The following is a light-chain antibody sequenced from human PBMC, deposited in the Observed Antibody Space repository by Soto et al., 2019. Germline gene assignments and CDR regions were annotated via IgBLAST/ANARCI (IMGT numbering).Light chain of an antibody. Sequence: QSALTQPASVSGSPGQSITISCTGTSSDVGGFNYVSWYQHHPGKAPKLMIYEVNNRPSGVSDRFSGSKSGNKASLTISNLEAEDESDYYCGSYTSTDTPFVFGTGTKVTVL. CDR1: SSDVGGFNY. J-gene: IGLJ1*01. CDR3: GSYTSTDTPFV. V-gene: IGLV2-14*01. CDR2: EVN.